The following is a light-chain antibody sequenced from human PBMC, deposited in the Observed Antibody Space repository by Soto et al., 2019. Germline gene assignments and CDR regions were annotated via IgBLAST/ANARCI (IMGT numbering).Light chain of an antibody. CDR3: QQYNSYSST. Sequence: IPPTPPASTLSASEGDEVTISCRARHSISSWLAWYQQRPGEAPKLLIYGASNLQSGVPARFSGSGSGTDFTLTISGLQPGDSATYYCQQYNSYSSTFGQGTKVDI. V-gene: IGKV1-5*01. J-gene: IGKJ1*01. CDR1: HSISSW. CDR2: GAS.